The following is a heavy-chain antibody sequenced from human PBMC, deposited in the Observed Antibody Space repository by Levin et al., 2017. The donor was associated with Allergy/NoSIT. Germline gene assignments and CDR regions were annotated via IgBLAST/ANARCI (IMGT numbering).Heavy chain of an antibody. V-gene: IGHV3-7*01. J-gene: IGHJ6*02. Sequence: QAGGSLRLSCAASGFTFTTFWMTWVRQAPGKGLDWVANIERDGSETYYVDSVKGRFTISRDNAKNSVYLQMNSLRVDDTAVYYCAREEGWGYHYGMDVWGQGTTVTVSS. CDR1: GFTFTTFW. CDR3: AREEGWGYHYGMDV. D-gene: IGHD3-16*02. CDR2: IERDGSET.